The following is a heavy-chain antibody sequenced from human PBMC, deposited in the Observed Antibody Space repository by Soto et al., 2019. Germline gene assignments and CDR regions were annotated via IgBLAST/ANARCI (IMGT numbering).Heavy chain of an antibody. J-gene: IGHJ5*02. CDR2: IIPMSGRT. D-gene: IGHD1-26*01. Sequence: QIQLVQSGAEVKKPGSSVKVSCKASGGTFSTYAISWVRQAPGQGLEWMGGIIPMSGRTTYAQKFQDRVTITADKSTTTASMELSSLRSEDTAVYYCALGSAYLFDPWGRGTLVTVSS. V-gene: IGHV1-69*06. CDR1: GGTFSTYA. CDR3: ALGSAYLFDP.